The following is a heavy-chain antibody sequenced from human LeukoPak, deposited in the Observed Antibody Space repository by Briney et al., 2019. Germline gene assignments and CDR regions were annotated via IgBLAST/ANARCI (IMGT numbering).Heavy chain of an antibody. D-gene: IGHD5-12*01. CDR3: ARDGGYSGYGVSSGWQAYDY. CDR1: GYTFTGYY. Sequence: ASVKVSCKASGYTFTGYYMHWVRQAPGQGLEWMGWINPNSGGTNYAQKFQGRVTMTRDTSISTAYMELSRLRSDDTAVYYCARDGGYSGYGVSSGWQAYDYWGQGTLVTDSS. J-gene: IGHJ4*02. CDR2: INPNSGGT. V-gene: IGHV1-2*02.